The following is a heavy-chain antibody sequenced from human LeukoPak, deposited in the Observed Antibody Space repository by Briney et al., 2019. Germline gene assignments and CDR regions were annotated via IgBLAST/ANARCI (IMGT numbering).Heavy chain of an antibody. CDR3: AKAPAAGTGWFDP. CDR1: GFTFDDYA. J-gene: IGHJ5*02. V-gene: IGHV3-9*01. Sequence: PGRSLRLSCAASGFTFDDYAMHWVRQAPGKGLEWVSGISWNSGSIGYADSVKGRFTISRDNAKNSLYLQMNSLRAEDTASYYCAKAPAAGTGWFDPWGQGTLVTVSS. D-gene: IGHD6-13*01. CDR2: ISWNSGSI.